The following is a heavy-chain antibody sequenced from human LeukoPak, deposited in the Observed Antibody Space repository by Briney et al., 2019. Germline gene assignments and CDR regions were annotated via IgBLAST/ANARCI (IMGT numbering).Heavy chain of an antibody. CDR1: GGSISSGGYS. J-gene: IGHJ4*02. CDR3: ARDRYGDHTYFDY. CDR2: IYHSGST. V-gene: IGHV4-30-2*01. Sequence: ASETLSLTCAVSGGSISSGGYSWSWIRQPPGKGLEWIGYIYHSGSTYYNPSLKSRVTISVDRSKNQFSLKLSSVTAADTAVYYCARDRYGDHTYFDYWGQGTLVTVSS. D-gene: IGHD4-17*01.